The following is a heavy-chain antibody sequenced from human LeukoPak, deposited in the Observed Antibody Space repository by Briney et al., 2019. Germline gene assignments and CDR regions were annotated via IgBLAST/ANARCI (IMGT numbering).Heavy chain of an antibody. CDR2: IKSDGTSI. CDR1: GFTFSNYW. D-gene: IGHD2-15*01. Sequence: GGALRLSCAASGFTFSNYWMHWVRQAPGKGLVWVSRIKSDGTSINDADSVTGRFTISRDNAKNRLFLQMSSLRAEDTAVYFCARGHCSGGRCHSVGYYGMDVWGQGTTVTVSS. CDR3: ARGHCSGGRCHSVGYYGMDV. V-gene: IGHV3-74*01. J-gene: IGHJ6*02.